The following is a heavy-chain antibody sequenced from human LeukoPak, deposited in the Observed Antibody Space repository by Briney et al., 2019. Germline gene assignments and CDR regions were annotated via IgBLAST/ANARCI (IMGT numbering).Heavy chain of an antibody. D-gene: IGHD3-22*01. Sequence: GGSLRLSCAASGFTFSSYWMSWVRQAPGKGLEWVANIKQDGSEKFYVDSVKGRFTISRDNAKNSRYLQMDSLRAEDTAVYFCARDSSGFDYWGQGTLVTVSS. CDR1: GFTFSSYW. J-gene: IGHJ4*02. CDR3: ARDSSGFDY. CDR2: IKQDGSEK. V-gene: IGHV3-7*01.